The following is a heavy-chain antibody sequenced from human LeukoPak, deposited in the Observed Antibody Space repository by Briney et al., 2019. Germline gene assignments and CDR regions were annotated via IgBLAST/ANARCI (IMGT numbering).Heavy chain of an antibody. V-gene: IGHV1-69*05. Sequence: ASVKVSCKASGGTFSSYAISWVRQAPGQGLEWMGGIIPIFGTANYAQKFQGRVTITTDESTSTAYMELSSLRSEDTAVYYCAREKGGYSYGFDYWGQGTLVTVSS. J-gene: IGHJ4*02. CDR1: GGTFSSYA. D-gene: IGHD5-18*01. CDR2: IIPIFGTA. CDR3: AREKGGYSYGFDY.